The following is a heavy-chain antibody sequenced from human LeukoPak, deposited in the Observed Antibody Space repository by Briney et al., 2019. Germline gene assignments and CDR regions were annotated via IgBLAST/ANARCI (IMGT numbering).Heavy chain of an antibody. Sequence: PSETLSLTCNVSGGSISSSSYYWGWIRQPPGKGLEWIGTIYYSGSTYYNPSLKSRVTISEDTSRNQFSLKLNSVTAADTAVYYCARGSGTYYYDSGGYLNWFDPWGQGILVTVSS. D-gene: IGHD3-22*01. CDR1: GGSISSSSYY. J-gene: IGHJ5*02. CDR3: ARGSGTYYYDSGGYLNWFDP. V-gene: IGHV4-39*01. CDR2: IYYSGST.